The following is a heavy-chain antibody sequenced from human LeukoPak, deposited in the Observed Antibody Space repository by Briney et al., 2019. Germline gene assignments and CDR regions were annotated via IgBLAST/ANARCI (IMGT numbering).Heavy chain of an antibody. CDR3: IAHYPYFYGFDV. CDR2: IKSEGEGATT. CDR1: GFTIGTAW. J-gene: IGHJ6*04. D-gene: IGHD2-21*01. V-gene: IGHV3-15*01. Sequence: GVSLRLSCVSSGFTIGTAWMSWVRQAPGKGLEWLGHIKSEGEGATTDYAAPAKGRFAISRDDSKNMIYLQMSSLKIDDTAIYYCIAHYPYFYGFDVWGKGTTVTVSS.